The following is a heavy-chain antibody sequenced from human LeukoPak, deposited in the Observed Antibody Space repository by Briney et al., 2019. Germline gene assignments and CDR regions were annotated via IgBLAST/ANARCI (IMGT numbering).Heavy chain of an antibody. D-gene: IGHD1-1*01. V-gene: IGHV1-2*02. CDR1: GYTITGNY. Sequence: GASVKVSCKAFGYTITGNYIHWVRQAPGQGLEWMGWINPNNGGTNSAQKFQGRVTMTRDTSIGTAYMELNRLTYDDTAVYYCGRDRHWNQGNFDYWGQGTLVTVSS. J-gene: IGHJ4*02. CDR2: INPNNGGT. CDR3: GRDRHWNQGNFDY.